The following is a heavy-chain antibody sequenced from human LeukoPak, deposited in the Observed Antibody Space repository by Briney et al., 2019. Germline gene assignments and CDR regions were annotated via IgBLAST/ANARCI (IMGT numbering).Heavy chain of an antibody. CDR2: IKQDGSDK. D-gene: IGHD3-3*01. V-gene: IGHV3-7*01. J-gene: IGHJ4*02. CDR3: ARWRGGMGLLNPPYFDY. Sequence: GGSLRLSCAASGFTFTKYWMTWVRQAPGKGLERVGNIKQDGSDKNYMDSVKGRFTISRDNTKNSVYLQMSSLRVEDTAVYYCARWRGGMGLLNPPYFDYWGLGTLVTVSS. CDR1: GFTFTKYW.